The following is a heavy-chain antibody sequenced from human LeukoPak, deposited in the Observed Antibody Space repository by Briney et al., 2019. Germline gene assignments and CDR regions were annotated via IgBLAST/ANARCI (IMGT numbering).Heavy chain of an antibody. Sequence: PSQTLSLTCTVSGGSLSSGDYYWSWIRQPPGKGLEWIGYIYYSGSTYYNPSLKSRVTISVDTSKNQFSLKLSSVTAADTAVYYCARTRIVGATMDVWGKGTTVTVSS. CDR1: GGSLSSGDYY. CDR3: ARTRIVGATMDV. V-gene: IGHV4-30-4*08. J-gene: IGHJ6*04. D-gene: IGHD1-26*01. CDR2: IYYSGST.